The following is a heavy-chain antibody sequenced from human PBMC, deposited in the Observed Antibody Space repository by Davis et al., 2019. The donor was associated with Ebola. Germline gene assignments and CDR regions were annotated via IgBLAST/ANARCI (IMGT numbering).Heavy chain of an antibody. J-gene: IGHJ6*02. CDR3: ARAGQYYYDSSTDSDHGMDV. Sequence: PSETLSLTCAVSGGSISSGGYSWSWIRQPPGKGLEWIGYIYHSGSTNYNPSLKSRVTMSVDTSKNQFSLKLSSVTAADTAVYYCARAGQYYYDSSTDSDHGMDVWGQGTTVTVSS. CDR2: IYHSGST. V-gene: IGHV4-30-2*01. D-gene: IGHD3-22*01. CDR1: GGSISSGGYS.